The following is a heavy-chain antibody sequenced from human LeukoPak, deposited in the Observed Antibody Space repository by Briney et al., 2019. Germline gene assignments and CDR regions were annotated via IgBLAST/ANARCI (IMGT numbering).Heavy chain of an antibody. D-gene: IGHD5-18*01. Sequence: GRSLRLACAASGFTFSSYAMHWVRQAPGKGLEYVSAISSNGGSTYYADSVKGRFTISRDNYKNTLNLQMSSLRAEDTAVYYCVVSYLYAFDIWGQGTMVTVSS. J-gene: IGHJ3*02. CDR1: GFTFSSYA. CDR3: VVSYLYAFDI. V-gene: IGHV3-64D*09. CDR2: ISSNGGST.